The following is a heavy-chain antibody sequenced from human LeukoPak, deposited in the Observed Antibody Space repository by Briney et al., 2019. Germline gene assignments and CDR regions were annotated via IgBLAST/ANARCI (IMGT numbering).Heavy chain of an antibody. CDR2: LSSIGGKE. D-gene: IGHD3-10*01. CDR3: ARAFAGAPFDL. J-gene: IGHJ2*01. V-gene: IGHV3-30*04. CDR1: GFTLSTYS. Sequence: GRSLRLFRAASGFTLSTYSMHCVPEAPGKGLEYATVLSSIGGKEYYADSVKGRFTISGDNSKNTLYLQMNSLGVEDTALYFCARAFAGAPFDLWGRGTLVTVSS.